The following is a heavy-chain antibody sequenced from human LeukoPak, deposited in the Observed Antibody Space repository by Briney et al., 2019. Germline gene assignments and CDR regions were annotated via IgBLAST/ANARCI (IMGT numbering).Heavy chain of an antibody. CDR2: INEDGSAK. V-gene: IGHV3-7*01. J-gene: IGHJ3*02. CDR1: GFTFSTSW. Sequence: GGSLRLSCAASGFTFSTSWMSWVRQGPGKGLEWVANINEDGSAKYYVDSVKGRFTISRDNAKNSLFLQMNSLRAEDTAVYYCARDVYDSGRGAFDIFGQGTMVTVSS. D-gene: IGHD3-10*01. CDR3: ARDVYDSGRGAFDI.